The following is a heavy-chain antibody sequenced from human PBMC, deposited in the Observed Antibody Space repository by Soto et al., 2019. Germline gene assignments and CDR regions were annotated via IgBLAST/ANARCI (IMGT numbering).Heavy chain of an antibody. CDR1: GYSFTSYW. J-gene: IGHJ4*02. CDR3: AGHMARFGFGSPIDY. Sequence: GESLKISCKGSGYSFTSYWIGWVRQMPGKGLEWMGIIYPGDSDTRYSPSFQGQVTISADKSISTAYLQWSSLKASDTAMYYCAGHMARFGFGSPIDYWGQGTLVTVSS. CDR2: IYPGDSDT. D-gene: IGHD3-10*01. V-gene: IGHV5-51*01.